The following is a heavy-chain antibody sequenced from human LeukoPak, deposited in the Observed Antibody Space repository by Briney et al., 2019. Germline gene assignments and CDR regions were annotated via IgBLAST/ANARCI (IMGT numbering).Heavy chain of an antibody. CDR1: GFTFGDYS. V-gene: IGHV3-21*01. CDR3: TRGPTLIGVAGTWPLDY. Sequence: PGGSLRLSCAASGFTFGDYSMKWVRQAPGKGLEWVSSISSGSSYKYYADSLEGRFTISRDNAKKSLYLQMNSLRAEDSAVYYCTRGPTLIGVAGTWPLDYWGQGTLVTVPS. J-gene: IGHJ4*02. CDR2: ISSGSSYK. D-gene: IGHD6-19*01.